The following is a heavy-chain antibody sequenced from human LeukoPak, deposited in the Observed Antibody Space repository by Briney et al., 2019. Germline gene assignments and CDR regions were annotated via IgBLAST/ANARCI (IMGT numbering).Heavy chain of an antibody. CDR3: ARDREWFGELFAAFDI. Sequence: GESLRLSCAASGFTFSSYWMSWVRQAPGKGLEWVANIKQDGSEKYYVDSVKGRFTISRDNAKNSLYLQMNSLRAEDTAVYYCARDREWFGELFAAFDIWGQGTMVTVSS. V-gene: IGHV3-7*01. D-gene: IGHD3-10*01. J-gene: IGHJ3*02. CDR2: IKQDGSEK. CDR1: GFTFSSYW.